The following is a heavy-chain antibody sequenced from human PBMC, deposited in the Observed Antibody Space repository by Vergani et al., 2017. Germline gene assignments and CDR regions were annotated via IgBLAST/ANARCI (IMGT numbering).Heavy chain of an antibody. CDR3: ARGDYGMLTGYRY. V-gene: IGHV1-46*03. Sequence: VQVVQSGAAVKKSGASVKVSCKPSGYTFSNYYMHWVRQAPGQGLEWMGIINPSGGHTNYAQQFQGRVTMTRDTSTSTVYMELSSLRSEDTAIYYCARGDYGMLTGYRYWGQGTLVAVAA. D-gene: IGHD3-9*01. J-gene: IGHJ4*02. CDR1: GYTFSNYY. CDR2: INPSGGHT.